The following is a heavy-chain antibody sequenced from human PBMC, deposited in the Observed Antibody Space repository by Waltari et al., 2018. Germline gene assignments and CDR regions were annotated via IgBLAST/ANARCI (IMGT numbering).Heavy chain of an antibody. CDR2: ISYNGAT. D-gene: IGHD5-12*01. CDR3: ATYIGASVGTAAFDV. CDR1: CGPMSTSRLS. V-gene: IGHV4-39*01. Sequence: LQVPESCAGLVQPLESVALPVRLACGPMSTSRLSWGWIRQPPGQGLEWIVTISYNGATYSSPSLRVRLTLSRDTTMNQLSLKFGSVTAADTAVYYCATYIGASVGTAAFDVWGQGTMVTVSS. J-gene: IGHJ3*01.